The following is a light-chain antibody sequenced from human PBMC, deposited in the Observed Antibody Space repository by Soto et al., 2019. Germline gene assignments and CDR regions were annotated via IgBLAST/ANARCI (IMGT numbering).Light chain of an antibody. J-gene: IGKJ4*01. V-gene: IGKV3-20*01. CDR3: QHYVTWPLT. Sequence: EIVLTQSPGTLSLSPGERATLSCRASQSVSSSYLAWYQQKPGQTPRLLIYDTSIRATGVPARFRGSRSGAEFTLTISSLQSEDFAVYYCQHYVTWPLTFGGGTKVDIK. CDR1: QSVSSSY. CDR2: DTS.